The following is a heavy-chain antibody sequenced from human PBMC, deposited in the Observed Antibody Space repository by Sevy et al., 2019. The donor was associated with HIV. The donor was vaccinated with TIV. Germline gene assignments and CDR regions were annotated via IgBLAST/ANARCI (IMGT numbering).Heavy chain of an antibody. Sequence: GGSLRLSCSASGFTLNTYTMNWVSQAPGKGLEWVSSISSSSNYIYYADSLKGRFTISRDNARNSLYLQMSSLRAEDTAVYYCARPYGSGSWEAFDLWGQGTMVTVSS. CDR1: GFTLNTYT. D-gene: IGHD3-10*01. CDR3: ARPYGSGSWEAFDL. CDR2: ISSSSNYI. J-gene: IGHJ3*01. V-gene: IGHV3-21*01.